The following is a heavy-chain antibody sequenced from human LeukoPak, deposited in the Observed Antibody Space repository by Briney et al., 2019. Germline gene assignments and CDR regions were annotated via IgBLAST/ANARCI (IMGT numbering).Heavy chain of an antibody. V-gene: IGHV3-21*01. D-gene: IGHD6-6*01. Sequence: GRSLRLSCAASGFTFGDYAMHWVRQAPGKGLEWVSSISSSSSYIYYADSVKGRFTISRDNAKNSLYLQMNSLRAEDTAVYYCASGSSSPGGYWGQGTLVTVSS. CDR2: ISSSSSYI. CDR3: ASGSSSPGGY. CDR1: GFTFGDYA. J-gene: IGHJ4*02.